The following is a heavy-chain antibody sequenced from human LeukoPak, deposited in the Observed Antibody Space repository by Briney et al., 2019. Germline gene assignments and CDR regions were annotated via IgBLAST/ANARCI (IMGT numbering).Heavy chain of an antibody. D-gene: IGHD5-24*01. CDR3: AKRGDGYFYYFDY. Sequence: GGSLRLSCAASGFTFSSYAMNWVRQAPGKGLEWVSTISGSGGSTYYADSVKDRFTISRDNSKNTLYLQMNSLRAEDTAVYYCAKRGDGYFYYFDYWGQGTLVTVSS. CDR1: GFTFSSYA. CDR2: ISGSGGST. V-gene: IGHV3-23*01. J-gene: IGHJ4*02.